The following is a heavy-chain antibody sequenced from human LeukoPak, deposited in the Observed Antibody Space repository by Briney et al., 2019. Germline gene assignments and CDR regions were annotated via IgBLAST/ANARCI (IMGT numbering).Heavy chain of an antibody. J-gene: IGHJ4*02. D-gene: IGHD3-3*01. CDR3: AREIKGYDFWSGATDY. V-gene: IGHV3-30-3*01. CDR1: GFTFSSYA. Sequence: GGSLRLSCVASGFTFSSYAMHWVRQAPGKGLEWVAVISYDGSNKYYADSVKGRFTISRDNSKNTLYLQMNSPRAEDTAVYYCAREIKGYDFWSGATDYWGQGTLVTVSS. CDR2: ISYDGSNK.